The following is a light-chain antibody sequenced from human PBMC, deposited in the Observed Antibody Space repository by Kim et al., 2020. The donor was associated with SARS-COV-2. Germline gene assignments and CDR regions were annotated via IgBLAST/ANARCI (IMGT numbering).Light chain of an antibody. J-gene: IGLJ3*02. CDR1: SSNIGSNY. CDR3: AEWDDSLSGWV. Sequence: QSVLTQPPSASGTPGQRVTISCSGSSSNIGSNYVYWYQQLPGTAPKLLIYRNNQRPSGVPDRFSGSKSGTSASLAISGLRSEDEAAYSCAEWDDSLSGWVFGGGTKLTVL. V-gene: IGLV1-47*01. CDR2: RNN.